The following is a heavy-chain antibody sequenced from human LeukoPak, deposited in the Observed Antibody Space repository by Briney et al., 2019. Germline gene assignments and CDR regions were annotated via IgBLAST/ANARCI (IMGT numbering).Heavy chain of an antibody. CDR3: ARGMATHDY. CDR2: INHSGST. D-gene: IGHD5-24*01. Sequence: RSSETLSLTCAVYGGSFSTYYWSWIRQPPGKGLEWIGEINHSGSTNYNPSLKSRVAISVDTSKNQFSLKLSSVTAADAAVYYCARGMATHDYWGQGTLVTVSS. V-gene: IGHV4-34*01. J-gene: IGHJ4*02. CDR1: GGSFSTYY.